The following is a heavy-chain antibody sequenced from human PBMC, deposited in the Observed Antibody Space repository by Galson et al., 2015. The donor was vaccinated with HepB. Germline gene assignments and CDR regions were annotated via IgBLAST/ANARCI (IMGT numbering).Heavy chain of an antibody. D-gene: IGHD5-18*01. J-gene: IGHJ6*02. V-gene: IGHV3-48*02. CDR2: ISSSSSTI. CDR3: ARDREIQLWVLYYYYYGMDV. CDR1: GFTFSSYS. Sequence: SLRLSCAASGFTFSSYSMNWVRQAPGKGLEWVSYISSSSSTIYYADSVKGRFTISRDNAKNSLYLQMNSLRDEDTAVYYCARDREIQLWVLYYYYYGMDVWGQGTTVTVSS.